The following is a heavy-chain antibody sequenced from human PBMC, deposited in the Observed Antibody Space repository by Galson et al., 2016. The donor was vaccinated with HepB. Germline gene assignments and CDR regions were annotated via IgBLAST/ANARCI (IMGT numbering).Heavy chain of an antibody. V-gene: IGHV3-30-3*01. CDR3: GRDPHSSGWSGVMGYIDY. Sequence: SLRLSCAVSGFTFRHYWMTWVRQAPGKGLEWVAMISYDGSKQFYAASVKGRFTISRDNSKNTLFLEMNSLTAADTAVYFCGRDPHSSGWSGVMGYIDYWGQGTLVTVSS. CDR1: GFTFRHYW. CDR2: ISYDGSKQ. D-gene: IGHD6-19*01. J-gene: IGHJ4*02.